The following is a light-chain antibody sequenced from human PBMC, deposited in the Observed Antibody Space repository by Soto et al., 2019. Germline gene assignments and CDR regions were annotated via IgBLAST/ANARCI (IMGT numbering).Light chain of an antibody. J-gene: IGLJ3*02. CDR3: HSYDSSLSSGV. Sequence: QSVLTQPPSVSGAPGQRVTISCTGSSSNIGAGYDVHWYQRLPGAAPKLLIYDNNNRPSGVPDRFSGSKSGTSASLAITGLQAEDEADYYCHSYDSSLSSGVFGGGTKVTVL. V-gene: IGLV1-40*01. CDR2: DNN. CDR1: SSNIGAGYD.